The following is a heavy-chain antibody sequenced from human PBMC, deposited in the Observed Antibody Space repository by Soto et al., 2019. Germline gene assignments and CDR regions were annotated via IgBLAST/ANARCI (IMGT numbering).Heavy chain of an antibody. V-gene: IGHV5-51*01. Sequence: LGESLKISCKGSGYSFSNNWIGWVRQMPGKGLEWMGIIYPGDSDTRYTPSFQGQVTISADRSISTAYLQWDSLKASDTAIYYCARPANTVADHFDLWGQGTPVTVSS. CDR2: IYPGDSDT. CDR3: ARPANTVADHFDL. D-gene: IGHD4-17*01. CDR1: GYSFSNNW. J-gene: IGHJ4*02.